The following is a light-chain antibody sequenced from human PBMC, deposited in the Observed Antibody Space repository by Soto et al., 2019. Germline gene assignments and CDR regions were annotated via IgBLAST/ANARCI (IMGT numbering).Light chain of an antibody. CDR2: GAS. J-gene: IGKJ3*01. CDR3: QQCGTWPPPFT. V-gene: IGKV3-15*01. Sequence: TLSVSPGERATLSCRASQSVSSNLAWYQHKPGQAPRLLIYGASSRATGIPARFSGSGFATEFTLTISSLQSEDFAVYYCQQCGTWPPPFTFGPWNKLDIK. CDR1: QSVSSN.